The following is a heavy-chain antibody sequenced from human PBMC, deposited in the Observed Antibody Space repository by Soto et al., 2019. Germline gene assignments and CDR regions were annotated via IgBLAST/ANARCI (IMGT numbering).Heavy chain of an antibody. CDR2: IYPGDSDT. J-gene: IGHJ6*02. Sequence: GESLKISCQGSGYSFDSYWIGWARQMPGKDLEWMGIIYPGDSDTRYSPSFQGQVTISADKSLRTAYLQWTSLKASDTALYYCARTRSFTLGFYYDGMDVWGQGTTVTASS. V-gene: IGHV5-51*01. D-gene: IGHD6-6*01. CDR1: GYSFDSYW. CDR3: ARTRSFTLGFYYDGMDV.